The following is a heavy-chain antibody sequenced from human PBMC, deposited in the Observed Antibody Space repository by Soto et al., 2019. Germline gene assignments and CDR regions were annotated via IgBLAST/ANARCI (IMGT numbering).Heavy chain of an antibody. D-gene: IGHD2-2*03. J-gene: IGHJ6*02. V-gene: IGHV3-15*01. CDR3: TTGPDGSYGMDV. CDR2: IKSKTDGGTT. Sequence: VGSLRLSCAASGFSVSLNSMAWVRQAPGKGLEWVGRIKSKTDGGTTDYAAPVKGRFTISRDDSKNTLYLQMNSLKTEDTAVYYCTTGPDGSYGMDVWGQGTTVTVSS. CDR1: GFSVSLNS.